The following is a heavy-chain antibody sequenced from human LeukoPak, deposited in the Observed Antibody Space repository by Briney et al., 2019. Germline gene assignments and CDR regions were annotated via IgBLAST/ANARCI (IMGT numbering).Heavy chain of an antibody. Sequence: GGSLRLSCAASGFTFSSYAMSWVRQAPGKGLEWVSAISGSGGSTYYADSVKGRFTISRDNSKNTLYLQMNSLRAEDTAVYYCARVLTYYYGAFDIWGQGTMVTVSS. CDR1: GFTFSSYA. CDR2: ISGSGGST. D-gene: IGHD3-10*01. CDR3: ARVLTYYYGAFDI. V-gene: IGHV3-23*01. J-gene: IGHJ3*02.